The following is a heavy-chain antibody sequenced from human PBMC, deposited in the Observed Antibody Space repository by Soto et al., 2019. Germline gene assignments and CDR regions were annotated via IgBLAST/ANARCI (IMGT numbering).Heavy chain of an antibody. D-gene: IGHD3-9*01. CDR3: AREKTPMSPHYFYYGMDV. Sequence: QVQLQESGPGVVKPSETLSLTCTVSGGSLRGYSWSWIRQSPGKGLEWIGYVYSGGGTNYSPSFRGRVTISVDTTDNKFSLKLNSVTAADTAVYYCAREKTPMSPHYFYYGMDVWGQGTTVTVSS. CDR1: GGSLRGYS. V-gene: IGHV4-59*01. J-gene: IGHJ6*02. CDR2: VYSGGGT.